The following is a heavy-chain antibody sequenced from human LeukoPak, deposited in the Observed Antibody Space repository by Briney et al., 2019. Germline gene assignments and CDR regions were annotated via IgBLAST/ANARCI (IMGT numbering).Heavy chain of an antibody. CDR2: TYYRSKWYN. Sequence: SQTLSLTCAISGDSVSSNRAAWNWIRQSPSRGLEWLGRTYYRSKWYNDYAVSVKSRITINPDTSKNQFSLQLNSVTPEDAAVYFCSRQVGGSSDFQYWGQGTLVTVSS. D-gene: IGHD1-26*01. J-gene: IGHJ1*01. CDR1: GDSVSSNRAA. CDR3: SRQVGGSSDFQY. V-gene: IGHV6-1*01.